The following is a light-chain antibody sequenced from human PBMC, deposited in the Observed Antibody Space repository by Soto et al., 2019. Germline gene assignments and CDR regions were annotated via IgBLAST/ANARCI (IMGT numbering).Light chain of an antibody. J-gene: IGKJ3*01. V-gene: IGKV3-20*01. Sequence: EIVLTQSPGTLSLSPGERATLTCRASQSVTSSYLAWYQQKPGQAPRLLMYGESSRATGIPDRFSGSGSGTDFTLTISRLEPEDFAVYYCQQYGSSPVTFGPGTTVDIK. CDR1: QSVTSSY. CDR3: QQYGSSPVT. CDR2: GES.